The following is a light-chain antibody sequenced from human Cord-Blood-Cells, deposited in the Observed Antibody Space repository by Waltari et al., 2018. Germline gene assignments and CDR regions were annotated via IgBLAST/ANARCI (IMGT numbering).Light chain of an antibody. Sequence: EIVLTQSPGTLSLSPGERATLACRASQSVSSSYLAWYQQKPGQPPRLLIYGASSRATGIPDRFSGSGSGTDFTLTISILEPEDFAVYYCQQYGSSPFTFGPGTKVDIK. CDR2: GAS. CDR1: QSVSSSY. V-gene: IGKV3-20*01. CDR3: QQYGSSPFT. J-gene: IGKJ3*01.